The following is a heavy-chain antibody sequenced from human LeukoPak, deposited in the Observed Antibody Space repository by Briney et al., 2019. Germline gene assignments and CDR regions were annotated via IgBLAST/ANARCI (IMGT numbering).Heavy chain of an antibody. CDR3: ASPTGGSRYAFDI. CDR2: INPSGGST. Sequence: ASVKVSCKASGYTFTSYYMHWVRQAPGQGLEWMGIINPSGGSTSYAQKFQGRVTMTRSTSTSTAYMELSSLRSEDTAVYYCASPTGGSRYAFDIWGQGTMVTVSS. D-gene: IGHD2-15*01. J-gene: IGHJ3*02. V-gene: IGHV1-46*01. CDR1: GYTFTSYY.